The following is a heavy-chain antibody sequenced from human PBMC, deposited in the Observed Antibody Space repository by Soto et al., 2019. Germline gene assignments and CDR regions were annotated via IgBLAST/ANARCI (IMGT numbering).Heavy chain of an antibody. CDR1: GFTFSSYG. CDR2: IWYDGSNK. Sequence: QVQLVESGGGVVQPGRSLRLSCAASGFTFSSYGMHWVRQAPGKGLEWVAVIWYDGSNKYYADSVKGRFTISRDNSKNTLYLQMNSLRAEDTAVYYCARDEEDYYGSGSYWDWGQGTLVTVSS. D-gene: IGHD3-10*01. CDR3: ARDEEDYYGSGSYWD. V-gene: IGHV3-33*01. J-gene: IGHJ4*02.